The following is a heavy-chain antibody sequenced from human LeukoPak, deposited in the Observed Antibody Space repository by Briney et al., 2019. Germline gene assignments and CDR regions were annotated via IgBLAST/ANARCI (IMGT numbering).Heavy chain of an antibody. CDR1: GYTFTGYY. CDR2: INPNSGGT. V-gene: IGHV1-2*02. D-gene: IGHD3-10*01. CDR3: AYRDGSGSYYNIDY. Sequence: GASVKVSCKASGYTFTGYYMHWVRQAPGQGLGWMGWINPNSGGTNYAQKFQGRVTMTRDTSISTAYMELSRLRSDDTAVYYCAYRDGSGSYYNIDYWGQGTLVTVSS. J-gene: IGHJ4*02.